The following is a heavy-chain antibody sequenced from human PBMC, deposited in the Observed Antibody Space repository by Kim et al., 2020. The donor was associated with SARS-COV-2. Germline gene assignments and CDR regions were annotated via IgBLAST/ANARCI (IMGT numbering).Heavy chain of an antibody. Sequence: GGSLRLSCAASGFSFSSYAMSWVRQAPGKGLEWVSSLSTNGDNTYYADSVKGRFTISRDNSRNTLNLQMNSLRAEDTAVYYWGTNSGSSIYSGLGVWGQG. CDR3: GTNSGSSIYSGLGV. CDR2: LSTNGDNT. J-gene: IGHJ6*02. D-gene: IGHD2-15*01. CDR1: GFSFSSYA. V-gene: IGHV3-23*01.